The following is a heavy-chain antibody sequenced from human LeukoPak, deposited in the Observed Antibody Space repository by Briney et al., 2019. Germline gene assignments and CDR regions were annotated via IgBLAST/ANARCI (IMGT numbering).Heavy chain of an antibody. Sequence: PGESLRLSWAASGFTFSSYAMSWVRQAPGKGLEWVSGISGSGGNTFYADSVKGRFTISRDNSKNTLYLQMNSLRAEDTAVYYCAKENGAAVISHFDYWGQGTLVTVSS. V-gene: IGHV3-23*01. CDR1: GFTFSSYA. CDR2: ISGSGGNT. J-gene: IGHJ4*02. D-gene: IGHD2-21*01. CDR3: AKENGAAVISHFDY.